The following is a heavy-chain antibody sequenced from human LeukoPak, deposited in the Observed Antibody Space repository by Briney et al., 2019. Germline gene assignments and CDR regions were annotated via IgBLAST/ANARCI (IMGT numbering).Heavy chain of an antibody. CDR3: AGSAFFYGSGRGWFDT. CDR1: GGSISTGPHF. Sequence: SETLSLTCSVSGGSISTGPHFWGWLRQTPGEALEWIGSVYETGTTYYTPSLQSRVTLSIDASKSQLSLRLPSVTAADTAIYFCAGSAFFYGSGRGWFDTWGPGTLVSVSS. CDR2: VYETGTT. J-gene: IGHJ5*02. D-gene: IGHD3-10*01. V-gene: IGHV4-39*01.